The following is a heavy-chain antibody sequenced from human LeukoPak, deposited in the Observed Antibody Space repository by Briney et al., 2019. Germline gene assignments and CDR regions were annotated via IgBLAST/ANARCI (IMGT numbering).Heavy chain of an antibody. V-gene: IGHV1-69*04. CDR1: GGTFSSYA. Sequence: GASVKVSCKVSGGTFSSYAISWVRQAPGQGLEWMGRIIPILGIANYAQKFQGRVTITADKSTSTAYMELSSLRSEDTAVYYCASLRDSSGYYSFDYWGQGTLVTVSS. D-gene: IGHD3-22*01. CDR3: ASLRDSSGYYSFDY. CDR2: IIPILGIA. J-gene: IGHJ4*02.